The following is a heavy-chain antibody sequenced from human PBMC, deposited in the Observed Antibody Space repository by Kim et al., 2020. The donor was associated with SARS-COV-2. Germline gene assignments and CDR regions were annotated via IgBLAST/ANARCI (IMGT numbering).Heavy chain of an antibody. CDR3: ARDNDSSGYYGTWFDP. Sequence: SLTSRVTMSVDTSKNQFSLKLSSVTAADTAMYYCARDNDSSGYYGTWFDPWGQGTLVTVSS. D-gene: IGHD3-22*01. V-gene: IGHV4-4*07. J-gene: IGHJ5*02.